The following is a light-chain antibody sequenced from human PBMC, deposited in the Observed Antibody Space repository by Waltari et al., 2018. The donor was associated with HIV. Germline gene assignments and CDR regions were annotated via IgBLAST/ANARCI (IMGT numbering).Light chain of an antibody. CDR3: QQTYTLPLT. J-gene: IGKJ4*02. Sequence: DIQITQSPSSLSASIGDRVTITCRTSQHIDRSLNWYQQLPGKAPSLLITSAYTLHTGVPSRFTATGSGTTCDLAIASLQPKDVATYDCQQTYTLPLTFGGGTTVEI. CDR2: SAY. V-gene: IGKV1-39*01. CDR1: QHIDRS.